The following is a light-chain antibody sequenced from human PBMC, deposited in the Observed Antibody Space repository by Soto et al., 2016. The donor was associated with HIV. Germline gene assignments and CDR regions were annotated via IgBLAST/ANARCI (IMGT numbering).Light chain of an antibody. V-gene: IGLV3-21*02. CDR1: VLAKKY. Sequence: SYELTQPSSVSVSPGQTVRITCSGDVLAKKYARWYQQKPGQAPVLVVYDDSDRPSGIPERFSGSNSGNTATLTISRVEAGDEADYYCQVWDSSSDHVVFGGGTKLTVL. CDR2: DDS. J-gene: IGLJ2*01. CDR3: QVWDSSSDHVV.